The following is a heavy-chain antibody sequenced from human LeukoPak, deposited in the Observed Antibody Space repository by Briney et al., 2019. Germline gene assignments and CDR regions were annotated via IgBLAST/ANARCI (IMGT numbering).Heavy chain of an antibody. J-gene: IGHJ4*02. CDR2: IWYDGSNK. CDR1: GFTFSSYG. V-gene: IGHV3-33*01. D-gene: IGHD1-26*01. CDR3: ARDFSGSWGVSY. Sequence: PGGSLRLSCAASGFTFSSYGMHWVREAPGKGLVWVALIWYDGSNKYYAVSVKGRFTISRDNSKNTLSLQINSLRAEDTAVYYCARDFSGSWGVSYWGQGTLVTVSS.